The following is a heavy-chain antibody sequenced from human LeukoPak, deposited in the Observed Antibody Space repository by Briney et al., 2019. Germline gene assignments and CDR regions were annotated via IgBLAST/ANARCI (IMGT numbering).Heavy chain of an antibody. D-gene: IGHD6-6*01. Sequence: GGSLRLSCTASGFSFSGHWMHWARQLPGKGLVWVSRISPTGSTTSYADSVKGRFTVSRDNAKNTLYLQVNNLRAEDTAVYYCARGPNSNWSGLDFWGQGTLLTVAS. CDR3: ARGPNSNWSGLDF. J-gene: IGHJ4*02. V-gene: IGHV3-74*01. CDR1: GFSFSGHW. CDR2: ISPTGSTT.